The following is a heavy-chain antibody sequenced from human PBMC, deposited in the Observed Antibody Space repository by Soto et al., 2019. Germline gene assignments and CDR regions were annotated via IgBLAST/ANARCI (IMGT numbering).Heavy chain of an antibody. Sequence: ASVKVSLKAPGYTFTRYGIRWVLQSPGQVVEWMGWISAYNGNTNYAQKLQGRVTMTTDTSTSTAYVELRSLRSDDTAVYYCARVTIFGVVIDDYWGQGTLVTVSS. CDR1: GYTFTRYG. J-gene: IGHJ4*02. D-gene: IGHD3-3*01. CDR3: ARVTIFGVVIDDY. CDR2: ISAYNGNT. V-gene: IGHV1-18*01.